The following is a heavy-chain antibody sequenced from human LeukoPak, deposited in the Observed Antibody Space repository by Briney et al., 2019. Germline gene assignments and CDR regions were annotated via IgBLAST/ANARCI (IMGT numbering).Heavy chain of an antibody. CDR2: IYHSGST. CDR1: GDSIRSGGYS. D-gene: IGHD4-17*01. V-gene: IGHV4-30-2*01. J-gene: IGHJ6*02. Sequence: SETLSLTCAVSGDSIRSGGYSWSWIRQPPGKGLEWIGYIYHSGSTYYNPSLKSRVTISVDRSKNQFSLKLSSVTAADTAVYYCARGGTTAYGMDVWGQGTTVTVSS. CDR3: ARGGTTAYGMDV.